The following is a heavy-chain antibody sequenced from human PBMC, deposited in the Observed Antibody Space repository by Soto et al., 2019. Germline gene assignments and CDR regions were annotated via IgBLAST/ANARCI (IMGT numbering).Heavy chain of an antibody. CDR1: GYTFTRYG. V-gene: IGHV1-18*01. CDR3: AICGGYDYVWGSYRYPFDY. J-gene: IGHJ4*02. D-gene: IGHD3-16*02. CDR2: ISAYNPNT. Sequence: SVKVSFRASGYTFTRYGITWVRQAPGQGLQWMGWISAYNPNTNYAQKLQGRVTMTTDTSTSTAYMKLTSLRSDDTAVYDCAICGGYDYVWGSYRYPFDYWGQGTLVTVSS.